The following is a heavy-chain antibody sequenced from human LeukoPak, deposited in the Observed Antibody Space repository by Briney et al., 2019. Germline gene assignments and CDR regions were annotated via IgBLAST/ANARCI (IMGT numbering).Heavy chain of an antibody. J-gene: IGHJ4*02. CDR2: IYDSGST. CDR3: AAQVKAAAAPSNY. D-gene: IGHD6-13*01. CDR1: GGSISSYY. V-gene: IGHV4-59*08. Sequence: PSETLSLTRTVSGGSISSYYWSWIRQPPGKGLEWIGYIYDSGSTNYNPSLKSRVTISVDTSKNQFSLKLSSVTAADTAVYFCAAQVKAAAAPSNYWGQGALVTVSS.